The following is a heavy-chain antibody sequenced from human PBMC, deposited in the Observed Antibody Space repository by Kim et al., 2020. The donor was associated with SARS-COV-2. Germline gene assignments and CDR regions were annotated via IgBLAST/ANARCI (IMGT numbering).Heavy chain of an antibody. V-gene: IGHV3-7*01. CDR3: AALDTVQVPGGI. J-gene: IGHJ4*02. D-gene: IGHD3-10*01. Sequence: VDSVKRRFNMSRDTAKNSLDLQMSSLRTEDTAIYYCAALDTVQVPGGIWGQGTLVTVSS.